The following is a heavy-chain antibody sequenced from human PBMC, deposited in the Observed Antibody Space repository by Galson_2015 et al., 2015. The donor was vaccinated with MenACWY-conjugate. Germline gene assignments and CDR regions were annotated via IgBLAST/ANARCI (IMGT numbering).Heavy chain of an antibody. D-gene: IGHD6-13*01. V-gene: IGHV3-23*01. Sequence: SLRLSCVASGLTFRNFDMSWVRQAPGKGLEWVSGVTGSGSATNYADSVKGRFTISRDNSKNTLYLQMNSLRAEDTAVYYCAKRGSSADFDYWGQGTLVTVSS. J-gene: IGHJ4*02. CDR2: VTGSGSAT. CDR3: AKRGSSADFDY. CDR1: GLTFRNFD.